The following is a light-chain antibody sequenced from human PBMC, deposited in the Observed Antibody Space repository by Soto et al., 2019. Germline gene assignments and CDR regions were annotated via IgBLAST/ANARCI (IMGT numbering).Light chain of an antibody. J-gene: IGKJ4*01. V-gene: IGKV3-15*01. CDR3: QQYHTWPST. CDR2: GAS. CDR1: QGVSRK. Sequence: DIVMTQSPATLSVAPGERVTFSCRASQGVSRKLAWYQHKPGQAPRLLISGASTGATGIPARFSGSGSGTEFTLTISSLQSEGCAIYYCQQYHTWPSTFGGGTKVDIK.